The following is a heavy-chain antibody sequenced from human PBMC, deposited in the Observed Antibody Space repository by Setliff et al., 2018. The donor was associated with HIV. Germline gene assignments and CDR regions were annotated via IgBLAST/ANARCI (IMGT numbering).Heavy chain of an antibody. D-gene: IGHD2-2*01. CDR3: ARATPFVVVPAAPNYYYYMDV. V-gene: IGHV4-34*01. CDR2: INHSGSP. Sequence: SETLSLTCAVYGGSFSGYYWSWIRQPPGKGLEWIGEINHSGSPNYNPSLKSRVTISVDTSNNQFTLRLKSVTAADTAVYSCARATPFVVVPAAPNYYYYMDVWGKGTTVTVSS. CDR1: GGSFSGYY. J-gene: IGHJ6*03.